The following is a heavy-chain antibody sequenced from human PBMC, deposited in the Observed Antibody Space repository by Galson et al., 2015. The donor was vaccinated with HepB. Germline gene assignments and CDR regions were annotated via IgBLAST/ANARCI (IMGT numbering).Heavy chain of an antibody. D-gene: IGHD3-22*01. CDR2: IKQDGSEK. CDR3: ARGDYYDSSGYFTDAFDI. CDR1: GFTFSGYW. J-gene: IGHJ3*02. V-gene: IGHV3-7*03. Sequence: SLRLSCAASGFTFSGYWMSWVRQAPGKGLEWVANIKQDGSEKFYLDSVKGRFTISRDNAKNSLYLQMNSLRAEDTAVYYCARGDYYDSSGYFTDAFDIWGQGTMVTVSS.